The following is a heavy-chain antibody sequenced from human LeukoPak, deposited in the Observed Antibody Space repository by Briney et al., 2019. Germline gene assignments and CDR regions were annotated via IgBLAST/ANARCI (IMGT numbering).Heavy chain of an antibody. CDR3: ASPRGITIFGVVSSPPSLYGMDV. V-gene: IGHV1-69*13. CDR1: GYTFTSYG. J-gene: IGHJ6*02. D-gene: IGHD3-3*01. Sequence: ASVKVSCKASGYTFTSYGISWVRQAPGQGLEWMGGIIPIFGTANYAQKFQGRVTITADESTSTAYMELSSLRSEDTAVYYCASPRGITIFGVVSSPPSLYGMDVWGQGTTVTVSS. CDR2: IIPIFGTA.